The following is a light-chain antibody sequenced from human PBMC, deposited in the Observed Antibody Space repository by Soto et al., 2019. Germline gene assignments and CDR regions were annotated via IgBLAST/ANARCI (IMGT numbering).Light chain of an antibody. CDR2: DAS. V-gene: IGKV3-15*01. CDR1: QSIRSS. Sequence: MTQSPYTLSVSLGERATLSCRASQSIRSSLAWYQQKPGQAPRLLIYDASSRATGIPVRFSGSGSGTDFTLTISGLQSEDFAVYYCQQANNWPQTFGQGTKVEIK. CDR3: QQANNWPQT. J-gene: IGKJ1*01.